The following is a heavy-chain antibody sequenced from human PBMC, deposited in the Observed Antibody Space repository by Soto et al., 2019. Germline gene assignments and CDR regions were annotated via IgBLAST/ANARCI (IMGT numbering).Heavy chain of an antibody. D-gene: IGHD2-15*01. CDR1: GFTFSSYS. V-gene: IGHV3-48*01. CDR3: ARVGGGYYYYYYGMDV. CDR2: ISSSSSTI. J-gene: IGHJ6*02. Sequence: GGSLRLSCAASGFTFSSYSMNWVRQAPGKGLEWVSYISSSSSTIYYADSVKGRFTISRDNAKNSLYLQMNSLRAEDTAVYYCARVGGGYYYYYYGMDVWGQGTTVTVSS.